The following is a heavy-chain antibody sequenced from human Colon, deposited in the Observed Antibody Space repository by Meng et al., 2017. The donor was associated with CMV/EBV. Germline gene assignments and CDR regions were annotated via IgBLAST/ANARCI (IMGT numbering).Heavy chain of an antibody. CDR3: VRESQSGSYIYLQH. J-gene: IGHJ1*01. CDR2: ISAYTGDT. V-gene: IGHV1-18*01. CDR1: GYTFTNYG. D-gene: IGHD1-26*01. Sequence: HVEWLVAGVEVKRPGSSVKVSCKAFGYTFTNYGISWVRQAPGQGLEWMGWISAYTGDTYYAQKFQGRVTMTTDTSTSTAYMELRSLRSDDTAVYYCVRESQSGSYIYLQHWGQGTLVTVSS.